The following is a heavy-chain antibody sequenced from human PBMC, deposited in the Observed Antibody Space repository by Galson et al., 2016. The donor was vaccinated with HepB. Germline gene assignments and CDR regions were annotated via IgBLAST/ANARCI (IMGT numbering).Heavy chain of an antibody. V-gene: IGHV1-18*01. Sequence: SVKVSCKASGYPFITYGITWVRQAPGEGLEWIGWISPYNGNTDHAQKFQGSVTMTTDRSTSTAYMELRSLRSDDTAVYYCARYGSGSYLNYWGQGTLVTVSS. D-gene: IGHD3-10*01. J-gene: IGHJ4*02. CDR3: ARYGSGSYLNY. CDR1: GYPFITYG. CDR2: ISPYNGNT.